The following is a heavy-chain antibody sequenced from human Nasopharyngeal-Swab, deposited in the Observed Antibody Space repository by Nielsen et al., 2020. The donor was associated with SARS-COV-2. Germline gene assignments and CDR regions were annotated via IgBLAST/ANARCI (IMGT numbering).Heavy chain of an antibody. CDR3: ARERYTSGRCGIYDN. J-gene: IGHJ3*02. CDR1: GVPFSNTI. V-gene: IGHV3-23*01. Sequence: GGSQRLSCVVSGVPFSNTIVTWVRQAPGKGLEWVSVISFDGSTYYGDSVKGRSTISRDDSRNTVYLHLNTLRAEDTAVYYCARERYTSGRCGIYDNWGPGTMVTVSS. D-gene: IGHD6-19*01. CDR2: ISFDGST.